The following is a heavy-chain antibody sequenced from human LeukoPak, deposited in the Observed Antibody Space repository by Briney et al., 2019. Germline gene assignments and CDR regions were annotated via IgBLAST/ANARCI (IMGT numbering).Heavy chain of an antibody. CDR1: GGSFSISTYY. J-gene: IGHJ5*02. CDR3: ARQGEAFDP. D-gene: IGHD3-16*01. Sequence: SETLSLTCTVSGGSFSISTYYWGWIRQPPGKGLEWIGSIYYSGTTYYNPSLKSRVTISVDTSKSQFSLKLSSVTAADTAVYYCARQGEAFDPWGQGTLVTVSS. CDR2: IYYSGTT. V-gene: IGHV4-39*01.